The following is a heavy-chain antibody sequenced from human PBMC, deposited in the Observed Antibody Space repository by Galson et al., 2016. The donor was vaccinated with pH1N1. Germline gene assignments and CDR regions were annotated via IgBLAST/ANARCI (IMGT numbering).Heavy chain of an antibody. Sequence: SLRLSCAASGFGFSSYAMSWVRQAPGKGLEWVSSVSGSGGYTYDADSVKGRFTISRDNSNSTLYLQMKSLRVEDTALYYCAKANFGGYDLDAFDIWGQGTMVTVSS. V-gene: IGHV3-23*01. CDR1: GFGFSSYA. J-gene: IGHJ3*02. CDR2: VSGSGGYT. D-gene: IGHD5-12*01. CDR3: AKANFGGYDLDAFDI.